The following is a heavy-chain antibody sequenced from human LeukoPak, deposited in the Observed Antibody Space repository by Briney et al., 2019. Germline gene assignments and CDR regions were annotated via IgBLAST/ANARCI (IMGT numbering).Heavy chain of an antibody. CDR1: GFTFRSYA. J-gene: IGHJ4*02. D-gene: IGHD1-14*01. Sequence: PGGSLRLSCAASGFTFRSYAMSWVRQAPGKGLEWVSAISGSGDITYYADSVKGRFTMSRDNSRNTLYLQMNSLRAEDTALYYCAKHDERNPTSLDYWGQGTLGTVSS. CDR3: AKHDERNPTSLDY. CDR2: ISGSGDIT. V-gene: IGHV3-23*01.